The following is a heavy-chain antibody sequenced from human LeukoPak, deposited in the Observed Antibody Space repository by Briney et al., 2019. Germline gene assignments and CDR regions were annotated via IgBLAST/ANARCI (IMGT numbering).Heavy chain of an antibody. CDR2: ISWNSGSI. D-gene: IGHD2-2*02. CDR3: AKDSCSSTSCYMEDY. CDR1: GFTFDDYA. Sequence: GGSLLLSCAASGFTFDDYAMHWGRQAPGKGLEWVSGISWNSGSICYADSVKGRFTISRDNAKNSLYLQMNSLRAEDTALYYCAKDSCSSTSCYMEDYWGQGTLVTVCS. V-gene: IGHV3-9*01. J-gene: IGHJ4*02.